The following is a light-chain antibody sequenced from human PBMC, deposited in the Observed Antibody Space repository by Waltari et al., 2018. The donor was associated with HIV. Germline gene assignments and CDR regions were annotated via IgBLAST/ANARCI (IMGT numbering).Light chain of an antibody. CDR3: QQYGSSRPIT. CDR1: QSLGNSY. J-gene: IGKJ5*01. V-gene: IGKV3-20*01. Sequence: EIVLTQSPGILSLSPGERATLSCRASQSLGNSYLAWYQQKPGQAPRLLIYDASKRATGITDRFSGSGSGTDFTLTISRLDAEDFAVYYCQQYGSSRPITFGQGTRLEI. CDR2: DAS.